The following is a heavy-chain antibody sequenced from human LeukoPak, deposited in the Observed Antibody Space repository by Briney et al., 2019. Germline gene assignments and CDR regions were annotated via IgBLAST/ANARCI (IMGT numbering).Heavy chain of an antibody. J-gene: IGHJ3*02. CDR3: ARSVSWGLLVRDDAFDI. CDR2: INPNSGGT. CDR1: GYTFTGYY. Sequence: GASVKVSCKASGYTFTGYYMHWVRQAPGQGLEWMGWINPNSGGTNYAQKFQGRVTMTRDTSISTAYMELSRLRSDDTAVYYCARSVSWGLLVRDDAFDIWGQGTMVTVSS. D-gene: IGHD2-21*01. V-gene: IGHV1-2*02.